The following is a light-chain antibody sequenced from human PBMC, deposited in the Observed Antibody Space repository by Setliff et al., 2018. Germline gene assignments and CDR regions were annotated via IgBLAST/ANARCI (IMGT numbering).Light chain of an antibody. CDR3: SAYASSETLV. J-gene: IGLJ2*01. Sequence: QSALAQPPSASGSPGQSVTISYTGTSSDVGGYNYVSWYQQQPGKAPKLMIYEVSKRPSGVPDRFSGSKSGNTASLTVSGLQAEDEADYYCSAYASSETLVFGGGTKVTVL. V-gene: IGLV2-8*01. CDR1: SSDVGGYNY. CDR2: EVS.